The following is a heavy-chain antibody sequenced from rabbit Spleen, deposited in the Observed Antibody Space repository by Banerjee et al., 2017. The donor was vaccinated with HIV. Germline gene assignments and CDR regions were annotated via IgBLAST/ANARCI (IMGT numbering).Heavy chain of an antibody. J-gene: IGHJ3*01. D-gene: IGHD1-1*01. Sequence: QEQLVESGGGLVQPEGSLTLTCKASGLDFSSSYWICWVRQAPGKGLEWIACIDVVKSANTYYATWAKGRFTISKTSSTTVTLQMTSLTAADTATYFCASGPNYSGTRLDVWGPGTLVTVS. CDR3: ASGPNYSGTRLDV. CDR2: IDVVKSANT. CDR1: GLDFSSSYW. V-gene: IGHV1S45*01.